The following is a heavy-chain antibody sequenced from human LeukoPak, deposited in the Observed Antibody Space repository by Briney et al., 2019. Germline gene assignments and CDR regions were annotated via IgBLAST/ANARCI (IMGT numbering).Heavy chain of an antibody. CDR3: ARDDSHSSGWFVDY. V-gene: IGHV4-34*01. CDR2: INHSGST. CDR1: GGSFSGYY. Sequence: PSETLSLTCAVYGGSFSGYYWSWIRQPPGKGLEWIGEINHSGSTNYNPSLKSRVTISVDTSKNQFSLNLSSVTAADTAVYYCARDDSHSSGWFVDYWGQGTLVTVSS. D-gene: IGHD6-19*01. J-gene: IGHJ4*02.